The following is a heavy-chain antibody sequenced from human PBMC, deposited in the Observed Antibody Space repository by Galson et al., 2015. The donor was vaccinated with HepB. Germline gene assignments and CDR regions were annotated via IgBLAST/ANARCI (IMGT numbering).Heavy chain of an antibody. J-gene: IGHJ4*02. Sequence: SLRLSCAASGFTVSSNYMTWVRQAPGKGLEWVSVIYTGGSTDYADSVRGRFTISRDNSKNTLYLQMNSLRAEDTAVYYCAKGYGRSWYSGLGYWGQGTLVTVSP. CDR3: AKGYGRSWYSGLGY. CDR1: GFTVSSNY. V-gene: IGHV3-53*01. D-gene: IGHD6-13*01. CDR2: IYTGGST.